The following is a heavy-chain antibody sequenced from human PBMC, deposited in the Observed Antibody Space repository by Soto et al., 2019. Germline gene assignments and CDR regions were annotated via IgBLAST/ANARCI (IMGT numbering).Heavy chain of an antibody. CDR3: ARQVGDYYDSSGYHDAFDI. CDR2: IDPSDSYT. CDR1: GYSFTSYW. D-gene: IGHD3-22*01. Sequence: PGVSLKISCKGSGYSFTSYWISWVRQMPGKGLEWMGRIDPSDSYTNYSPSFQGHVTISADKSISTAYLQWSSLKASDTAMYYCARQVGDYYDSSGYHDAFDIWGQGTMVTVS. J-gene: IGHJ3*02. V-gene: IGHV5-10-1*01.